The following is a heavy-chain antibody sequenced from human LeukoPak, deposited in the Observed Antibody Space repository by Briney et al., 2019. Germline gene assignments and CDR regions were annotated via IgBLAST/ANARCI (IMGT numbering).Heavy chain of an antibody. CDR1: GFTFRSYA. J-gene: IGHJ4*02. CDR3: AKDPIAAEGY. CDR2: ISGSGGRT. V-gene: IGHV3-23*01. D-gene: IGHD6-13*01. Sequence: GGSLRLSCAASGFTFRSYAMGWVRQAPGKGLEWVSAISGSGGRTYYADSVTGRFTISRDNSKNTLYVQMNSLRAEDTAVYYCAKDPIAAEGYWGQGTLVTVSS.